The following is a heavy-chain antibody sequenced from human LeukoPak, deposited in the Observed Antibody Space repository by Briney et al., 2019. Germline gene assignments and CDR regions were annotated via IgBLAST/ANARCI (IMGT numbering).Heavy chain of an antibody. J-gene: IGHJ4*02. Sequence: PGRSLRLSCAASGFTFSSYGMHWVRQAPGKGLEWVAVISYNGKNQYYADSVKGRFTISRDSSKNTLYLQMNSLRAEDTAVYYCAKLMFELDSSGYSIDHWGQGTLVTVSS. CDR1: GFTFSSYG. CDR3: AKLMFELDSSGYSIDH. CDR2: ISYNGKNQ. V-gene: IGHV3-30*18. D-gene: IGHD3-22*01.